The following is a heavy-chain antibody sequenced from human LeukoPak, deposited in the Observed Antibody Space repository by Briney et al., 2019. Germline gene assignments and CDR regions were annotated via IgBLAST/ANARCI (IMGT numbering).Heavy chain of an antibody. Sequence: GGSLRLSCVASGFTVSTNYMSWVRQAPGKGLEWVSVLYSGGNTYYADSVKGRFTISRDTSKNTPYLRMNSLRAEDTAVYYCAKGISGSFDYWGQGTLVTVSS. D-gene: IGHD6-19*01. CDR1: GFTVSTNY. CDR3: AKGISGSFDY. V-gene: IGHV3-53*01. CDR2: LYSGGNT. J-gene: IGHJ4*02.